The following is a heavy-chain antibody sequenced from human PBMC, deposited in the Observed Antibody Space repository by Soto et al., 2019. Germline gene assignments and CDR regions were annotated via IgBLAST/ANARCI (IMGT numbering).Heavy chain of an antibody. J-gene: IGHJ5*02. CDR1: EFSSVCYR. CDR2: TSYTGNT. V-gene: IGHV4-59*01. D-gene: IGHD1-26*01. Sequence: LETMCVPCAVSEFSSVCYRVSWIRQYPGKGLEWIAYTSYTGNTNYNPSLQSRVTISLDTSKNQLSLKLTSMTAADTAVYDCARDMHAGFTHYFAPWGHGTLVTVSS. CDR3: ARDMHAGFTHYFAP.